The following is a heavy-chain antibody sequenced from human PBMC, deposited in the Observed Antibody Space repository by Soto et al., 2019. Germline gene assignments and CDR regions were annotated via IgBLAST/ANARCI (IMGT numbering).Heavy chain of an antibody. Sequence: EVQLLESGGGLVQPGGSLRLSCAASGFTFSNYAMSWVRQAPGKGLEWVLAISGNGGSTYYADSVKGRFTISRDNSKNTQYLQMNSLRAEDTAVYYGAIPSGLTVTGPDYWGQGTLVTVSS. V-gene: IGHV3-23*01. D-gene: IGHD6-19*01. CDR2: ISGNGGST. J-gene: IGHJ4*02. CDR1: GFTFSNYA. CDR3: AIPSGLTVTGPDY.